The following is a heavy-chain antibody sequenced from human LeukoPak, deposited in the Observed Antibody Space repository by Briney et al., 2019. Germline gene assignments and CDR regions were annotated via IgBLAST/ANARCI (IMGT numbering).Heavy chain of an antibody. Sequence: SETLSLTCAVYGGSFSGYYWSWIRQPPGKGLEWIGEINHRGSTNYNPSLKSRVTISVDTSKNQFSLKLSSVTAADTAVYYCATRYDYGDYDDDYWGQGTLVTVSS. J-gene: IGHJ4*02. V-gene: IGHV4-34*01. CDR3: ATRYDYGDYDDDY. D-gene: IGHD4-17*01. CDR2: INHRGST. CDR1: GGSFSGYY.